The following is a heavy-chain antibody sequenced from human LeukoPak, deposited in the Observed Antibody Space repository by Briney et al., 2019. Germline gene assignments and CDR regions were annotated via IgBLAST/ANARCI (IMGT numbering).Heavy chain of an antibody. J-gene: IGHJ4*02. CDR3: ARVSAAGTGPDS. V-gene: IGHV4-61*01. Sequence: SETLFLTCTVSGDSVSSASYYWSWIRQPPGKGLEWIGFMSNSGHTDSTPSLKSRVTISVDTSKNQSSLKLNSVTAADTAVYYCARVSAAGTGPDSWGQGTLVTVSS. D-gene: IGHD6-13*01. CDR2: MSNSGHT. CDR1: GDSVSSASYY.